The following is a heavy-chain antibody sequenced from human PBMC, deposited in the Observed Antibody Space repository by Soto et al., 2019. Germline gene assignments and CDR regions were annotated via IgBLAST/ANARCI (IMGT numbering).Heavy chain of an antibody. CDR1: GYTFTRYG. CDR3: ARVGITGNPGHNDY. Sequence: KGYCKASGYTFTRYGISWVRQENGQGLEWMGWISAYNGNTNYAQKLQGRVTMTTDTSTSTAYMELRSLRSDDTAVYYCARVGITGNPGHNDYWGQGTLVTVSS. J-gene: IGHJ4*02. V-gene: IGHV1-18*04. D-gene: IGHD1-20*01. CDR2: ISAYNGNT.